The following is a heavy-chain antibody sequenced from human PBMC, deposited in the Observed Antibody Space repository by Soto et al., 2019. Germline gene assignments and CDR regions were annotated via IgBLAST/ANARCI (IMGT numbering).Heavy chain of an antibody. CDR1: GFTFND. D-gene: IGHD3-16*01. V-gene: IGHV3-23*01. J-gene: IGHJ3*02. CDR2: ITGGGHT. Sequence: EVQVLESGGGLVQPGGSLRLSCSASGFTFNDINWVRQAPGKGLEWISRITGGGHTDYVDSVKGRFTISRDNSKNTGYLQMNSLRVDDTAVYYCVKDRSGWGSFGIWGQGTVVTVSS. CDR3: VKDRSGWGSFGI.